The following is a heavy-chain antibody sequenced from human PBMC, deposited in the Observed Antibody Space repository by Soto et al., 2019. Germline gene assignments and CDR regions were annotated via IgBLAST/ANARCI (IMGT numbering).Heavy chain of an antibody. CDR3: ASDPYYYASGY. D-gene: IGHD3-10*01. Sequence: QVQLVESGGGLVKPGGSLRLSCAASGFTFSDYYMTWIRQPPGKGLEWLSYISGSGNTIYYADSVKGRFTVSRDNARNSLYLQMNSLRAEDMAFYYCASDPYYYASGYWGQGTLVTVSS. CDR1: GFTFSDYY. J-gene: IGHJ4*02. CDR2: ISGSGNTI. V-gene: IGHV3-11*01.